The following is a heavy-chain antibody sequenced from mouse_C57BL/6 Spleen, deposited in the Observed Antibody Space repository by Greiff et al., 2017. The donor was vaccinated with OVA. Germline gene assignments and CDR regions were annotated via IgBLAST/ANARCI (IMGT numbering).Heavy chain of an antibody. CDR1: GYTFTGYW. V-gene: IGHV1-9*01. CDR3: AGAPYYYGSSYWYFDV. J-gene: IGHJ1*03. CDR2: ILPGSGST. D-gene: IGHD1-1*01. Sequence: QVQLQQSGAELMKPGASVKLSCKATGYTFTGYWIEWVKQRPGHGLEWIGEILPGSGSTNYNEKFKGKATFTADTSSNTAYMQLSSLTTEDSAIYYCAGAPYYYGSSYWYFDVWGTGTTVTVSS.